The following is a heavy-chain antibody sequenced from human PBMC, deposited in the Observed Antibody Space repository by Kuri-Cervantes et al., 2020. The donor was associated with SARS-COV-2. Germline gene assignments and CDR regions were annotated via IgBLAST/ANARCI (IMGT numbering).Heavy chain of an antibody. D-gene: IGHD4-17*01. Sequence: SETLSLTCNVVGGSISSYYWSWIRQPPGKGLEWIGYFFYSGSTRYSPFLKRRVTISVDTSKNQFSLKLSSVTAADTAVYYCARLGSHYGDYGGSFDYWGQGTLVTVSS. CDR1: GGSISSYY. CDR2: FFYSGST. J-gene: IGHJ4*02. V-gene: IGHV4-59*08. CDR3: ARLGSHYGDYGGSFDY.